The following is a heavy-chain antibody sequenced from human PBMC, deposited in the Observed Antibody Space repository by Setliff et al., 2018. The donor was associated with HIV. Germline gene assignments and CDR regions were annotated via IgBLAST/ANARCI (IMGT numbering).Heavy chain of an antibody. J-gene: IGHJ4*02. D-gene: IGHD3-9*01. CDR1: GFTFSSYA. V-gene: IGHV3-23*01. CDR2: ISGSAENI. Sequence: SLRLSCAASGFTFSSYAMSWVRQAPGKGLEWVSAISGSAENIYYADSVKGRFTISRDNAKNSLYLQMNSLRAEDTAVYYCARDRTDILTYFDYWGQGTLVTVSS. CDR3: ARDRTDILTYFDY.